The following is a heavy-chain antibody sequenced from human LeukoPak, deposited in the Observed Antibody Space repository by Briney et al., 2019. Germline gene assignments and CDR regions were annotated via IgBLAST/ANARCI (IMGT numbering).Heavy chain of an antibody. D-gene: IGHD6-13*01. CDR1: GFIFSSYG. CDR3: AKNDEAVGTVDY. Sequence: GGSLRLSCAASGFIFSSYGMHWVRQAPGKGLEWVAFIRSDGSNKCYADSVKGRFTISRDNSKNTLYLQVDSLRVEDTAVYYCAKNDEAVGTVDYWGQGNLVTVFS. J-gene: IGHJ4*02. V-gene: IGHV3-30*02. CDR2: IRSDGSNK.